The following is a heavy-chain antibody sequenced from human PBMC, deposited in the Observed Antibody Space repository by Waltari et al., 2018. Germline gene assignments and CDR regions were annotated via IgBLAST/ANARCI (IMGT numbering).Heavy chain of an antibody. CDR3: ARAGRDGYTIFDY. V-gene: IGHV4-59*01. Sequence: QVQLQESGPGLVKPSETLSLTCTVSGGSISSYYWSWIRQPPGKGLEWIGYIYYSGSTNYNPALKSRVTISVDTSKNQFSLKLSSVTAADTAVYYCARAGRDGYTIFDYWGQGTLVTVSS. CDR2: IYYSGST. J-gene: IGHJ4*02. D-gene: IGHD5-12*01. CDR1: GGSISSYY.